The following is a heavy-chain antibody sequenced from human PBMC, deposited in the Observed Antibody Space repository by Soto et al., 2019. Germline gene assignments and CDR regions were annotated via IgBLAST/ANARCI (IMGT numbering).Heavy chain of an antibody. Sequence: SPVKLSCKASGCTISSYAISWVRQDTGQGLEWMGGIIPIFGTANYAQKFQGRVTITADESTSTAYMELSSLRSEDTAVYYCARDWVFRDGYKNSDWGQGTLLTVSS. CDR2: IIPIFGTA. CDR3: ARDWVFRDGYKNSD. V-gene: IGHV1-69*01. D-gene: IGHD5-12*01. J-gene: IGHJ4*02. CDR1: GCTISSYA.